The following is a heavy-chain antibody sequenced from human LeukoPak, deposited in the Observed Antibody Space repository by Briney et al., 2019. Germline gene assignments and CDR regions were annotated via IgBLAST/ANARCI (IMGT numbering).Heavy chain of an antibody. D-gene: IGHD3-22*01. J-gene: IGHJ4*02. CDR2: ISSSSSYI. CDR3: ARGPRWYYYDSSGFVDY. V-gene: IGHV3-21*04. CDR1: GFTFSSYS. Sequence: GGSLRLSCAASGFTFSSYSMNWVRQAPGKGLEWVSSISSSSSYIYYADSVKGRFTISRDNAKNSLYLQMNSLKTEDTAVYYCARGPRWYYYDSSGFVDYWGQGTLVTVSS.